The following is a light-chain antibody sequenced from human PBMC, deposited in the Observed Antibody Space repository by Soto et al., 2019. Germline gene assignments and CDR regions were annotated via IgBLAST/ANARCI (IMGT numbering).Light chain of an antibody. CDR1: SSDVGDYNY. CDR2: EVS. J-gene: IGLJ2*01. Sequence: QSVLTQPPSASGSLGQSVTIPCTGTSSDVGDYNYVSWYQQHPGKVPKLMIYEVSKRPSGVPDRFSGSKSGNTASLTVSGLQDEDEADYYCSSFAGSPVVFGGGTKLTVL. CDR3: SSFAGSPVV. V-gene: IGLV2-8*01.